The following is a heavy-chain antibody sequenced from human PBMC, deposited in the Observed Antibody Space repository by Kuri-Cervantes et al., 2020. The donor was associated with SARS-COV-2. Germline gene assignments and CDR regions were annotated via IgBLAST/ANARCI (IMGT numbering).Heavy chain of an antibody. Sequence: GSLRLSCAASGFTFSSYAMSWVRQSPGKGLEWIGYVYYSGISKYNPTLKSRVSMSVSVAENQFSLNLSSLTTADSAVYYCASLQPPWARFGDDFYYGTDVWGQGTTVTVSS. CDR1: GFTFSSYA. V-gene: IGHV4-59*01. CDR2: VYYSGIS. D-gene: IGHD1-14*01. J-gene: IGHJ6*02. CDR3: ASLQPPWARFGDDFYYGTDV.